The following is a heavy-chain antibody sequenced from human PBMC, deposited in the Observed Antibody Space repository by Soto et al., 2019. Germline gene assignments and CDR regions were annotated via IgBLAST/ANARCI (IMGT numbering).Heavy chain of an antibody. V-gene: IGHV4-31*03. J-gene: IGHJ6*02. CDR3: ARVVTGYYGSGRGVYGMDV. CDR2: IYYSGST. Sequence: PSETLSLTCTVSGGSISSGGYYWSWIRQHPGKGLEWIGYIYYSGSTYYNPSLKSRVTISVNTSKNQFSLKLSSVTAADTAVYYCARVVTGYYGSGRGVYGMDVWGQGTTVTVSS. D-gene: IGHD3-10*01. CDR1: GGSISSGGYY.